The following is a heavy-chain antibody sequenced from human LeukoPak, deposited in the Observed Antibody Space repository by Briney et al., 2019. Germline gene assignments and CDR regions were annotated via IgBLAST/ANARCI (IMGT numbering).Heavy chain of an antibody. J-gene: IGHJ6*02. CDR1: GYTFTSYY. CDR2: INPSGGST. D-gene: IGHD1-26*01. Sequence: ASVKVSCKASGYTFTSYYMHWVRQAPGQGLEWMGIINPSGGSTSYAQKFQGRVTMTRNTSITTAYMEVSSLRSEDTAVYYCARTYSGSFRYGMDVWGQGTTVTVSS. CDR3: ARTYSGSFRYGMDV. V-gene: IGHV1-46*01.